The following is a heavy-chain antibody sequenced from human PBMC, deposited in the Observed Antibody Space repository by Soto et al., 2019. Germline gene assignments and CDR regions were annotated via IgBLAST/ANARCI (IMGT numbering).Heavy chain of an antibody. CDR2: IKQDGSEK. CDR3: ARRRCSSTSCFFDY. Sequence: ESGGGLVQPGGSLRLSCAASGFTFSSYWMSWVRQAPGKGLEWVANIKQDGSEKYYVDSVKGRFTISRDNAKNSLYLQMNSLRAEDTAVYYCARRRCSSTSCFFDYWGQGTLVTVSS. CDR1: GFTFSSYW. J-gene: IGHJ4*02. V-gene: IGHV3-7*01. D-gene: IGHD2-2*01.